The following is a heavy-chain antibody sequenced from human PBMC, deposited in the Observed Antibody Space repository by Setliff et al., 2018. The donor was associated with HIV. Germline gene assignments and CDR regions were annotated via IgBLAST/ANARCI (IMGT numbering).Heavy chain of an antibody. Sequence: TSETLSLTCTVSGGSINSGVYYWSWIRQPPGKGLEWIGNIYYSSGSSCYTPSLRSRVILSVDTSKNMFSFSLSSVTAADTAIYYCARVAFDSSSWQFDYWGQGSLVTVAS. CDR3: ARVAFDSSSWQFDY. D-gene: IGHD6-13*01. CDR1: GGSINSGVYY. V-gene: IGHV4-31*03. CDR2: IYYSSGSS. J-gene: IGHJ4*02.